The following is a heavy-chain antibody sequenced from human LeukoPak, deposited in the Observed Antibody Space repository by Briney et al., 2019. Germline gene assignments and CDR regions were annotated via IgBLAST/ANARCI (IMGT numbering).Heavy chain of an antibody. CDR2: ISASGLMT. J-gene: IGHJ4*02. V-gene: IGHV3-23*01. D-gene: IGHD1-26*01. Sequence: GGSLRLSCAASGFTINNYVMTWVRQAPGKGLEWVSSISASGLMTYYADSVKGRFTVSRDNSKNSLYLQMSSLTAADTAVYYCAKDRSIGTYYTFDHWGQGTLVTVSS. CDR1: GFTINNYV. CDR3: AKDRSIGTYYTFDH.